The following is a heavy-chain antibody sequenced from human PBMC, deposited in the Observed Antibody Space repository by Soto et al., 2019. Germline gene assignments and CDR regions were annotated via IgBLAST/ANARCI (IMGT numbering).Heavy chain of an antibody. V-gene: IGHV3-53*01. CDR2: IYSGGST. CDR1: GFTVSSNY. D-gene: IGHD6-6*01. CDR3: AKGMYSSSIYYYYGMDV. Sequence: EVQLVESGRGLIQPGGSLRLSCAASGFTVSSNYMSWVRQAPGKGLEWVSVIYSGGSTYYADSVKGRFTISRDNSKNTVYLQMNSLRGEDTAVYYCAKGMYSSSIYYYYGMDVWGQGTTVTVSS. J-gene: IGHJ6*02.